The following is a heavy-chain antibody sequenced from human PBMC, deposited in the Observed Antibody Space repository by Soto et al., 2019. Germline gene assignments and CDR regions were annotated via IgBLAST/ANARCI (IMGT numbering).Heavy chain of an antibody. CDR1: GCTFDDYA. V-gene: IGHV3-9*01. D-gene: IGHD2-8*01. Sequence: PGGSLRLSCAASGCTFDDYAMHWVRQAPGKGLEWVSGISWNSGSIGYADSVKGRFTISRDNAKNSLYLQMNSLRAEDTALYYCERDFNAVLDIWVKGTMVTVSP. CDR2: ISWNSGSI. CDR3: ERDFNAVLDI. J-gene: IGHJ3*02.